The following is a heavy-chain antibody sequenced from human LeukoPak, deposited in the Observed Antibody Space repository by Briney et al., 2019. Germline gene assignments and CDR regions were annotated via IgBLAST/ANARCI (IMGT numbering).Heavy chain of an antibody. CDR1: GGSISSYQ. V-gene: IGHV4-59*08. CDR3: AGHHPRNTVDF. D-gene: IGHD2/OR15-2a*01. Sequence: SETLSLTCTVSGGSISSYQWSWLRQPPGKGLEWIGYISYSGFTNYNPSLKSRVTISLDTSKNQFSLKLTFVTAADTAVYYCAGHHPRNTVDFWGQGTLVTVSS. J-gene: IGHJ4*02. CDR2: ISYSGFT.